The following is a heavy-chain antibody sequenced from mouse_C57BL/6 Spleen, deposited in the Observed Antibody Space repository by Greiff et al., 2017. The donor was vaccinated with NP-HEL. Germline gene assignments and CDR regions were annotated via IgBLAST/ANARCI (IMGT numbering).Heavy chain of an antibody. CDR2: IDPSDSYT. CDR3: ARSEFH. Sequence: VQLQQPGAELVRPGTSVKLSCKASGYTFTSYWMHWVKQRPGQGLEWIGVIDPSDSYTNYNQKFKGKATLTVDTSSSTAYMQLSSRTSEDSAVYYCARSEFHWGQGTTLTVSS. CDR1: GYTFTSYW. J-gene: IGHJ2*01. V-gene: IGHV1-59*01.